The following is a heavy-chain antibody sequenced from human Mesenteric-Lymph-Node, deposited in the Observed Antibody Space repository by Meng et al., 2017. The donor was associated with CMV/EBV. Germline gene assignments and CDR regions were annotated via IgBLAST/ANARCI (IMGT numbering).Heavy chain of an antibody. Sequence: GGSLRLSCAASGFTFDDYAMHWVRQAPGKGLEWVSGISWNSGSIGYADSVKGRFTISRDNAKNTLYLQMNSLRAEDTAVYYCARDMGTAFDIWGQGTMVTVSS. CDR3: ARDMGTAFDI. CDR2: ISWNSGSI. D-gene: IGHD1-1*01. V-gene: IGHV3-9*01. J-gene: IGHJ3*02. CDR1: GFTFDDYA.